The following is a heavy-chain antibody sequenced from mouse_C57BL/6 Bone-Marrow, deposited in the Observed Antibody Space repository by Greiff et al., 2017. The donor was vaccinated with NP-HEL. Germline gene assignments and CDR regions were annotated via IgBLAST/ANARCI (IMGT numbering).Heavy chain of an antibody. D-gene: IGHD2-5*01. CDR1: GFTFSDYY. CDR3: ARVPYSNYNYFDY. CDR2: INYDGSST. J-gene: IGHJ2*01. V-gene: IGHV5-16*01. Sequence: DVKLVESEGGLVQPGSSMKLSCTASGFTFSDYYMAWVRQVPEKGLEWVANINYDGSSTYYLDSLKSRFIISRDNAKNILYLQISSLKSEDTATYYCARVPYSNYNYFDYWGQGTTLTVSS.